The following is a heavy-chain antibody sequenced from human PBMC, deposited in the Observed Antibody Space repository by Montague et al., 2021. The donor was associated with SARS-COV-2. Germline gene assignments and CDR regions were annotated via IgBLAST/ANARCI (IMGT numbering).Heavy chain of an antibody. Sequence: LEWIGAIYHSGSTNYNPSLKSRVTISVDKSKNQFSLKLSSVTAADTAVYYCARDSSGWSRFDYWGQGTLVTVSS. D-gene: IGHD6-19*01. CDR2: IYHSGST. V-gene: IGHV4-4*02. J-gene: IGHJ4*02. CDR3: ARDSSGWSRFDY.